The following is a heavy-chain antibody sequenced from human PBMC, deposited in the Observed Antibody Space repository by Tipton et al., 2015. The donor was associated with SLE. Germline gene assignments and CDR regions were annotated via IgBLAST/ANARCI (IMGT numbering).Heavy chain of an antibody. CDR1: GFTFTSYG. CDR2: IWYDGSNK. D-gene: IGHD5-12*01. J-gene: IGHJ6*02. Sequence: QLVQSGGGLVQPGRSLRLSCAASGFTFTSYGMHWVRQASGKGLEWVAVIWYDGSNKYYADSVKGRFTISRDNSKNTLYLQMNSLRAEDTAVYYCAGALAYYGMDVWGQGTAVTVSS. CDR3: AGALAYYGMDV. V-gene: IGHV3-33*01.